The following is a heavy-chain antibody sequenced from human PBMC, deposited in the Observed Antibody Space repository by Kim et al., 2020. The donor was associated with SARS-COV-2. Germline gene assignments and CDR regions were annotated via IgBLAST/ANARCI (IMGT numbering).Heavy chain of an antibody. J-gene: IGHJ4*02. Sequence: YYTDSLRGRFTISRDNSKNTLYLQMNSLRAEDTAVYYCARDSSGWGGPDYWGQGTLVTVSS. V-gene: IGHV3-33*01. D-gene: IGHD6-19*01. CDR3: ARDSSGWGGPDY.